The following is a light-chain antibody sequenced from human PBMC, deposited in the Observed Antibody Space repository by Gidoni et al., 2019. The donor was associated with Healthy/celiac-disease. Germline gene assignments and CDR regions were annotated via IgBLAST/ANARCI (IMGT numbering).Light chain of an antibody. J-gene: IGKJ5*01. V-gene: IGKV1-39*01. CDR1: QSISRY. CDR3: QQSYSTPIT. Sequence: DIQMTQSPSSLSASVGDRVTITCRASQSISRYLNWYQQKPGNAPKLLIYAASSLQSGVPSRVSGSGSGTDFTLTISSLQPEDSATYYCQQSYSTPITRGQGTRRDIK. CDR2: AAS.